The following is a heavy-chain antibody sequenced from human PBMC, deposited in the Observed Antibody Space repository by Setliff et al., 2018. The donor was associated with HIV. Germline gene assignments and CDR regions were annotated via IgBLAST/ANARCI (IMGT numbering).Heavy chain of an antibody. CDR2: IIPIFGIA. CDR1: GGTFRKYA. V-gene: IGHV1-69*05. Sequence: SVKVSCKASGGTFRKYAISWVRQAPGQGLEWMGGIIPIFGIANYAQKFQDRVTITTDESTTTAYMELSSLRSEDTAVYFCARERYCSAGSCYSKLSWFDPWGQGTLVTAPQ. D-gene: IGHD2-15*01. CDR3: ARERYCSAGSCYSKLSWFDP. J-gene: IGHJ5*02.